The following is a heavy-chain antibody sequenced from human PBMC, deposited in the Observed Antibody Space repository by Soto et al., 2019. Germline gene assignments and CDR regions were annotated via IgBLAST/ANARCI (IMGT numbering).Heavy chain of an antibody. V-gene: IGHV1-69*13. CDR1: GGTFSSYA. CDR3: ARDLIEDYYYGMDV. J-gene: IGHJ6*02. Sequence: SVKVSCKASGGTFSSYAISWVRQAPGQGPEWMGGIIPIFGTANYAQKFQGRVTITADESTSTAYMELSSLRSEDTAVYYCARDLIEDYYYGMDVWGQGTTVTVSS. CDR2: IIPIFGTA. D-gene: IGHD2-8*01.